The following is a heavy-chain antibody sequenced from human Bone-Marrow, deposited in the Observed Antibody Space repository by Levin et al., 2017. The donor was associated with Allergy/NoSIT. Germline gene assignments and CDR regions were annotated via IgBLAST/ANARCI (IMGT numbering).Heavy chain of an antibody. V-gene: IGHV3-23*01. CDR3: AKRLATYYFDY. Sequence: GGSLRLSCAASGFTFASYAMSWVRQAPGKGLEWVSGISGSGVSTYYADSVKGRFTISRDISMNTLYLQMNSLRAEDAAIYYCAKRLATYYFDYWGQGTLVTVSS. CDR2: ISGSGVST. J-gene: IGHJ4*02. CDR1: GFTFASYA.